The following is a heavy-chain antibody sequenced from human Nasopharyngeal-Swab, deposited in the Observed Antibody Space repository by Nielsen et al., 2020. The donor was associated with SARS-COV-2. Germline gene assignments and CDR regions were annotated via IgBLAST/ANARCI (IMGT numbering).Heavy chain of an antibody. D-gene: IGHD4-17*01. CDR3: AKHLTVTTRTLNY. Sequence: GGSLRLSCAASGFTFSSYAMSWVRQAPGKGLEWVSAISGSGGSTYYADSVRGRFTVSRDNSNNTLFLQMSNLRAGDTAMYYCAKHLTVTTRTLNYWGQGTLVTVSS. J-gene: IGHJ4*02. CDR1: GFTFSSYA. V-gene: IGHV3-23*01. CDR2: ISGSGGST.